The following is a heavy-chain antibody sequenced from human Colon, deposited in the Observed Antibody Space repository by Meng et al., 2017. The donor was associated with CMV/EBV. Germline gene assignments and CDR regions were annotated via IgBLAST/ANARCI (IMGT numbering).Heavy chain of an antibody. D-gene: IGHD6-13*01. CDR1: GFSFTRYW. CDR3: GRRGMSSSPSGGLDV. J-gene: IGHJ6*02. Sequence: GESLKISCTASGFSFTRYWIGWVRQKPGKGLEWMGIIFPDDSNTKYSPSFQGQVTISADNSINTAYLQWSSLKASDTATYFCGRRGMSSSPSGGLDVWGQGTTVTVSS. V-gene: IGHV5-51*01. CDR2: IFPDDSNT.